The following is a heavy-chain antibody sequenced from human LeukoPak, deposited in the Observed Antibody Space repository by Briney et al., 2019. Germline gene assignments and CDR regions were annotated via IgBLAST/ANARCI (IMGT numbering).Heavy chain of an antibody. V-gene: IGHV1-2*02. CDR1: GHTFTDYY. CDR2: INPNSGGT. CDR3: ARGGIVGALNWFDP. D-gene: IGHD1-26*01. Sequence: ASVKVSCKASGHTFTDYYIHWVRQAPGQGLEWMGWINPNSGGTNYAQKFQGRVTMTRDTSISTAYMELSRLRSDDTAVYYCARGGIVGALNWFDPWGQGTLVTVSS. J-gene: IGHJ5*02.